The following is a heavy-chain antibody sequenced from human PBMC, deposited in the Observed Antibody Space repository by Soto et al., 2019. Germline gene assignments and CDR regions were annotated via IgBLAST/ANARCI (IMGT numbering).Heavy chain of an antibody. CDR3: AREHGFSYGLNYFDP. CDR2: IYDSGST. CDR1: GGSINNYY. V-gene: IGHV4-59*01. J-gene: IGHJ5*02. Sequence: QVQLQESGPGLVKPSETLSLTCTVSGGSINNYYWSWIRQPPGKGLEWIGYIYDSGSTNYNPSLKSRGPMSVDTPKTQFSLNLSSVTAADTAVYYCAREHGFSYGLNYFDPWGQGTLVTVSS. D-gene: IGHD5-18*01.